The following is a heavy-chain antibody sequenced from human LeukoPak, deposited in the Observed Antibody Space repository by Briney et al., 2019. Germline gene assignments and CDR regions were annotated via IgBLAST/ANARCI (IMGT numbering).Heavy chain of an antibody. Sequence: GGSLRLSCAASGFTFSSYGMHWVRQAPGKGLEWVAFIRYDGSNKYYADSVKGRFTISRDNSKNTLYLQMNSLRAEDTAVYYCAKDSKGYCSGGSCYGEDYYHYYYMDVWGKGTTVTISS. CDR3: AKDSKGYCSGGSCYGEDYYHYYYMDV. V-gene: IGHV3-30*02. D-gene: IGHD2-15*01. J-gene: IGHJ6*03. CDR2: IRYDGSNK. CDR1: GFTFSSYG.